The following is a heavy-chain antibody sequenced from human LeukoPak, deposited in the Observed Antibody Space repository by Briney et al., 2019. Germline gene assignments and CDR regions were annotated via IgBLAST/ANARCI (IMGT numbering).Heavy chain of an antibody. J-gene: IGHJ4*02. CDR2: ISSSSSYI. Sequence: GGSLRLSCAASGFTFSSYSMNWVRQAPGKGLEGVSSISSSSSYIYYADSVKGRFNISRDNAKNSLYLQMNSLRAEDTAVYYCAREEAIGSSWYHTYYFDYWGQGTLVTVSS. CDR3: AREEAIGSSWYHTYYFDY. V-gene: IGHV3-21*01. CDR1: GFTFSSYS. D-gene: IGHD6-13*01.